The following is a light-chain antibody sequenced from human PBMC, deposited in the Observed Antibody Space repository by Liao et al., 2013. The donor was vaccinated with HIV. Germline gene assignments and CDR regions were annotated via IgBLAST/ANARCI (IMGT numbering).Light chain of an antibody. V-gene: IGLV3-1*01. CDR2: QDS. Sequence: SYELTQSPSVSVSPGQTATITCSGDKLGDKYGCWYQQKPGQSPVLVIFQDSKRPSGIPERFSGSNSGNTATLTISGTQAMDEADYYCQAWDSSTGVFGGGTKLTVL. CDR1: KLGDKY. J-gene: IGLJ3*02. CDR3: QAWDSSTGV.